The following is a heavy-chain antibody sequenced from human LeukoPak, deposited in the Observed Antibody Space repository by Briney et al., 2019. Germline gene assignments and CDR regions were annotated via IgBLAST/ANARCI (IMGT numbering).Heavy chain of an antibody. CDR3: AKDFGDQGHDS. D-gene: IGHD3-16*01. V-gene: IGHV3-23*01. J-gene: IGHJ4*02. CDR1: GFTFSIYA. CDR2: ISRSDSST. Sequence: GGSLRLSCAASGFTFSIYAMSWVRQAPGKGLEWVSAISRSDSSTYYADSVKGRFTISRDNSRNTLYLQMNSLRVEDTAVYYCAKDFGDQGHDSWGQGTLVTVSS.